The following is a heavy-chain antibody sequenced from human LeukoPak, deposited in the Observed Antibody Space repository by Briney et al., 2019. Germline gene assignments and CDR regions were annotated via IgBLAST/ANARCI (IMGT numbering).Heavy chain of an antibody. J-gene: IGHJ4*02. CDR1: GFSFSSNW. CDR3: ARGLGASSGYYPFDQ. V-gene: IGHV3-7*01. CDR2: IKQDGSEK. Sequence: GGSLRLSCAASGFSFSSNWMSWVRQAPGKGLEWVANIKQDGSEKYYVDSVKGRFTISRDNAKDSLYPQMNSLRAEDTAVYYCARGLGASSGYYPFDQWGQGTLVTVSS. D-gene: IGHD3-22*01.